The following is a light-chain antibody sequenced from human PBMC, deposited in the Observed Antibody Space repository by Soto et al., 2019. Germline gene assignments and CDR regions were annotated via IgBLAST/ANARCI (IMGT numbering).Light chain of an antibody. CDR3: SSDTSSSTVV. CDR2: DVS. CDR1: SSDVGGYNY. V-gene: IGLV2-14*01. J-gene: IGLJ2*01. Sequence: QSVLTQPASVSGSPGQSITISCTGTSSDVGGYNYVSWYQQHPGKAPKLMIYDVSNRPSGVYNRFSGSKSGNTASLTISGLQAEDEADYYCSSDTSSSTVVFGGGTKLTVL.